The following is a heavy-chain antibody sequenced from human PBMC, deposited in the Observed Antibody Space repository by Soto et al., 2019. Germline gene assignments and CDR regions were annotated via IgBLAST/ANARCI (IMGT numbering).Heavy chain of an antibody. D-gene: IGHD2-2*01. CDR1: GDSVSSNSAA. V-gene: IGHV6-1*01. CDR2: TYYRSKWYN. J-gene: IGHJ4*02. CDR3: ARELGYCSSTSCYSYVY. Sequence: PSQTLSLTCAISGDSVSSNSAAWNWIRQSPSRGLEWLGRTYYRSKWYNDYAVSVKSRITINPDTSKNQFSLQLNSVTPEDTAVYYCARELGYCSSTSCYSYVYWGQGTLVTVS.